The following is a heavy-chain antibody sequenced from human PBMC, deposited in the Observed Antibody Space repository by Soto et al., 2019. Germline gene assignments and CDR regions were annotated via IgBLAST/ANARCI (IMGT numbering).Heavy chain of an antibody. CDR2: ISYDGGNK. V-gene: IGHV3-30-3*01. D-gene: IGHD2-2*01. CDR3: ARELGYCSSTSCSYDYYYGLDV. CDR1: GFTFSSYA. Sequence: QVQLVESGGGVVQPGRSLRLSCAASGFTFSSYAMHWVRQAPGKGLEWVAVISYDGGNKSYADSVKGRFTIASDTYKNTHCLQMNSLRADDTALYYCARELGYCSSTSCSYDYYYGLDVWGQGTTVAFCS. J-gene: IGHJ6*02.